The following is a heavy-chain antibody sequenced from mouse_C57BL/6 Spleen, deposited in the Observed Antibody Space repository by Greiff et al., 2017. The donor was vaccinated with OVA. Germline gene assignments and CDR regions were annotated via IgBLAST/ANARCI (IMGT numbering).Heavy chain of an antibody. J-gene: IGHJ4*01. CDR2: ISSGSSTI. V-gene: IGHV5-17*01. CDR1: GFTFSDYG. D-gene: IGHD1-3*01. Sequence: EVKLMESGGGLVKPGGSLKLSCAASGFTFSDYGMHWVRQAPEKGLEWVAYISSGSSTIYYADTVKGRFTISRDNAKNTLFLQMTSLRSEDTAMYYCARPVGYYYAMDYWGQGTSVTVSS. CDR3: ARPVGYYYAMDY.